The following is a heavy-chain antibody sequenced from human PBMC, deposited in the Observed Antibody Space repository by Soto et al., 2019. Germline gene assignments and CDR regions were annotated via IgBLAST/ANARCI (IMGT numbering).Heavy chain of an antibody. CDR2: ISAVNGNT. V-gene: IGHV1-18*04. D-gene: IGHD1-26*01. CDR3: ARGWALGDN. J-gene: IGHJ4*02. Sequence: QVQLVQSGAEVKKPGASVKVSCKASGYSFSSSSISWVRQAPGQGLEWMGWISAVNGNTNYAQKFQGRVTMTTDTSTSTAYMEMRSQRSDDTAVYYCARGWALGDNWGQGTLVTVSS. CDR1: GYSFSSSS.